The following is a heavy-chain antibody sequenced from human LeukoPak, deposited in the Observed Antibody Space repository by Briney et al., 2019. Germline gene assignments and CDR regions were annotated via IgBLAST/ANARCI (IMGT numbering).Heavy chain of an antibody. D-gene: IGHD3-16*01. V-gene: IGHV3-15*01. CDR2: IKNKADGGTT. CDR1: GFTFSNAW. J-gene: IGHJ4*02. Sequence: PGGSLRLSCATSGFTFSNAWMSWARQAPGKGLEWVGRIKNKADGGTTDYTVPVKGRFTISRDDAKNTLYLQMDSLISEDTAIYYCVWHYFDYWGQGALVTVSS. CDR3: VWHYFDY.